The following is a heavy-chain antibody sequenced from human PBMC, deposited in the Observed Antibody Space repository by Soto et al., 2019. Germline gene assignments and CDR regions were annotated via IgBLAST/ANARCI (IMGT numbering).Heavy chain of an antibody. V-gene: IGHV1-8*01. CDR2: MNPNSGKT. D-gene: IGHD3-22*01. Sequence: QVQLVQSGAEVKKPGASVKVSCKTSGYTFTSYDINWVRQATGQGLEWMGWMNPNSGKTGYAQKFQGRVTMTGNTSIRTAYMELSSLRSEDTAVYYCARDYYDLSGLRGTVYNCGMDVWGQGTTVTVSS. CDR1: GYTFTSYD. CDR3: ARDYYDLSGLRGTVYNCGMDV. J-gene: IGHJ6*02.